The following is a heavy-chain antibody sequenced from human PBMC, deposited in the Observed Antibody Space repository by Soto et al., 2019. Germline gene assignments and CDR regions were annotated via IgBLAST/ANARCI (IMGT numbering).Heavy chain of an antibody. D-gene: IGHD1-26*01. Sequence: QVQLVQSGAEVKKPGASVKVSCKTSGYTFSSYGIIWVRQAPGQGLEWMGGIIPIFGTANYAQKFQDRVTITADKSTNTAFMELSSLKSEDTAMYYCASSSGNNYGVGTNYYFDYWGQGTLVTVSS. V-gene: IGHV1-69*06. CDR3: ASSSGNNYGVGTNYYFDY. CDR1: GYTFSSYG. J-gene: IGHJ4*02. CDR2: IIPIFGTA.